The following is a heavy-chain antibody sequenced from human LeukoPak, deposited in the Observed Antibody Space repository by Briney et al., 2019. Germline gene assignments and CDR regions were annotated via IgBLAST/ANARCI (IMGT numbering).Heavy chain of an antibody. CDR1: GFTFDDYG. V-gene: IGHV3-20*04. CDR2: ISWNGGNT. J-gene: IGHJ5*02. CDR3: AKAPDGTWYRNWFDP. Sequence: GGSLRLSCAASGFTFDDYGMSWVRQAPGKGLERVSGISWNGGNTGYADSVRGRFTISRDNAKNSLYLQMNSLRAEDTALYYCAKAPDGTWYRNWFDPWGQGTLVTVSS. D-gene: IGHD6-13*01.